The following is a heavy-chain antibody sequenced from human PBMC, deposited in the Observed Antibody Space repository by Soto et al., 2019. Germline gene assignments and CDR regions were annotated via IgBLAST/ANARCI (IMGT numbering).Heavy chain of an antibody. J-gene: IGHJ4*01. D-gene: IGHD3-3*01. CDR3: AKDSARITIFGVVIIGGDYFDY. CDR2: ISGSGGST. CDR1: GFTFSSYA. Sequence: GGSLRLSCAASGFTFSSYAMSWVRQAPGKGLEWVSAISGSGGSTYYADSVKGRFTISRDNSKNTLYLQMNSLRAEDTAVYYCAKDSARITIFGVVIIGGDYFDYWGHGTLVTVSS. V-gene: IGHV3-23*01.